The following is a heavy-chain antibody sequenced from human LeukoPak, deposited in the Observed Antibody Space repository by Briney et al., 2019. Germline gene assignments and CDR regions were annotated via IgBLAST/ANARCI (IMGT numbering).Heavy chain of an antibody. CDR1: GFTFSSYG. Sequence: PGRSLRLSRAASGFTFSSYGMHWVRQAPGKGLEWVAVIWYDGSNKYYTDSVKGRFTISRDNSKNTLYLQMDSLRAEDTAVYYCAKDRGYSYGYFDYWGQGTLVTVSS. V-gene: IGHV3-33*06. CDR2: IWYDGSNK. J-gene: IGHJ4*02. D-gene: IGHD5-18*01. CDR3: AKDRGYSYGYFDY.